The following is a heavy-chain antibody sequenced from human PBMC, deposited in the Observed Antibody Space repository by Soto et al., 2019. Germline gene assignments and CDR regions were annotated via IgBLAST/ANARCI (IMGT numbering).Heavy chain of an antibody. Sequence: XTLSLPCVVSGGSVSGTKWWTWVRQPPVKGLEWIGEIHRSGRTNYNPSLKSRVTISVYKYDSQFSLKMTSVTASDTAVYYCARVRANVYGLDVWAQGTTGTVS. CDR3: ARVRANVYGLDV. J-gene: IGHJ6*02. CDR2: IHRSGRT. D-gene: IGHD1-20*01. V-gene: IGHV4-4*02. CDR1: GGSVSGTKW.